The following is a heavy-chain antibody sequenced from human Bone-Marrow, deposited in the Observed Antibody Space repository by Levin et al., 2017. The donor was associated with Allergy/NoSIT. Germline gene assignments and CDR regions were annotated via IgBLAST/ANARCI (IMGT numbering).Heavy chain of an antibody. Sequence: GGSLRLSCAASGFTFSSYWMHWVRQAPGKGLVWVSRINSDGSSTSYADSVKGRFTISRDNAKNTLYLQMNSLRAEDTAVYYCARVFQGYYYDSSGYYYSYYFDYWGQGTLVTVSS. CDR3: ARVFQGYYYDSSGYYYSYYFDY. CDR2: INSDGSST. V-gene: IGHV3-74*01. CDR1: GFTFSSYW. D-gene: IGHD3-22*01. J-gene: IGHJ4*02.